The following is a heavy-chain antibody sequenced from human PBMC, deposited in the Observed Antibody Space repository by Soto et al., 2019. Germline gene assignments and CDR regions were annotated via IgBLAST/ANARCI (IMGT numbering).Heavy chain of an antibody. CDR1: GGSFSGYY. D-gene: IGHD5-12*01. CDR2: INHSGST. J-gene: IGHJ3*02. V-gene: IGHV4-34*01. CDR3: ARGVDSGYDLLLRFAFDI. Sequence: SETLSLTCAVYGGSFSGYYWSWIRQPPGKGLEWIGEINHSGSTNYNPSLKSRVTISVDTSKNQFSLKLSSVTAADTAVYYCARGVDSGYDLLLRFAFDIWGQGTMVTVSS.